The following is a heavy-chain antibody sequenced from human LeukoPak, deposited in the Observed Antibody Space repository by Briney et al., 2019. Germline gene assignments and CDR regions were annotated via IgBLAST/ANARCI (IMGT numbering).Heavy chain of an antibody. Sequence: ASVKVSCKASGYTFTSYDINWVRQATGQGFEWMGWMNPNSGNTGYAQKFQGRVTMTRNTSISTAYMELSSLRSEDTAVYYCAVVTTVNLQWRDYWGQGTLVTVSS. J-gene: IGHJ4*02. V-gene: IGHV1-8*01. D-gene: IGHD4-17*01. CDR3: AVVTTVNLQWRDY. CDR1: GYTFTSYD. CDR2: MNPNSGNT.